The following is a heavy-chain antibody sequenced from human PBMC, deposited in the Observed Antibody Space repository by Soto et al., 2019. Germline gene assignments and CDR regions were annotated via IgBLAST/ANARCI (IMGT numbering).Heavy chain of an antibody. J-gene: IGHJ4*02. CDR3: TRVERCQY. CDR1: GFIFSSYV. D-gene: IGHD2-15*01. V-gene: IGHV3-23*05. CDR2: IGTTGTYT. Sequence: EVQLLESGGGLVQPGGSLRVSCAASGFIFSSYVMNWVRQAPGKGLEWVATIGTTGTYTNYADSVKCRFTISRDNSKDSLYLQMNRLTVEDTAFYYCTRVERCQYWGQGALVTVSS.